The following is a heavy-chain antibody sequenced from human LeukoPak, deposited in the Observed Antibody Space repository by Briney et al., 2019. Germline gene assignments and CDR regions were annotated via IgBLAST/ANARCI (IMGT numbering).Heavy chain of an antibody. CDR3: AKDRRYSGRYHFDH. J-gene: IGHJ4*02. D-gene: IGHD1-26*01. CDR1: GCTLTNYA. V-gene: IGHV3-23*01. CDR2: ISGSGGST. Sequence: GGSLRLSCAASGCTLTNYAMSWVRQPPGKGLEWVSAISGSGGSTFYADSVKGRFTISRDSSENTMYLQMNSLRVEDTAVYYCAKDRRYSGRYHFDHWGQGSLVTVSS.